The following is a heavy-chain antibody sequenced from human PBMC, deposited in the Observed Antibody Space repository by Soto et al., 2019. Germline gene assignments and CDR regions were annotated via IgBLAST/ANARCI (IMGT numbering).Heavy chain of an antibody. CDR3: ATYHPWNAYDRSHEDAFAI. CDR2: ISYSGST. CDR1: GGLISRDY. Sequence: SETLCLTCTVSGGLISRDYGNWIRQPPGKGLEWIGYISYSGSTSYNSSLKSRVTISVDMSKNQFSLKLSSVTAADTAVYYCATYHPWNAYDRSHEDAFAIWGPGT. D-gene: IGHD2-21*01. J-gene: IGHJ3*02. V-gene: IGHV4-59*01.